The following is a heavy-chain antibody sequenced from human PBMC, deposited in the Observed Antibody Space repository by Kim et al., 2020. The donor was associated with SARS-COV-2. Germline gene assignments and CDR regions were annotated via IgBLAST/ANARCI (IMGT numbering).Heavy chain of an antibody. CDR2: ISYHGSGT. V-gene: IGHV3-23*01. Sequence: GGSLRLSCAASGFTFSSLAMTWVRQAPGKGLEWVSAISYHGSGTYYADSVKGRFTISRDNSKNTMYLQMNFLRAEDTAVYYCAKDPRSSNSFNPWGQGTLVTVSS. CDR1: GFTFSSLA. CDR3: AKDPRSSNSFNP. J-gene: IGHJ5*02.